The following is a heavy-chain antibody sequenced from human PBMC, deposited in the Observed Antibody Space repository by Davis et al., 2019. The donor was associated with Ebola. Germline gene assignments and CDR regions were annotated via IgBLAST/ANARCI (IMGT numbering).Heavy chain of an antibody. Sequence: PSETLSLTCAVYGGSFSGYYWSWIRQPPGKGLEWIGEINHSGSTNYNPSLKSRVTISVDTSKNQFSLKLSSVTAADTAVYYCARSTAAGTPRLDPWFDPWGQGTLVTVSS. D-gene: IGHD6-13*01. J-gene: IGHJ5*02. CDR1: GGSFSGYY. CDR3: ARSTAAGTPRLDPWFDP. V-gene: IGHV4-34*01. CDR2: INHSGST.